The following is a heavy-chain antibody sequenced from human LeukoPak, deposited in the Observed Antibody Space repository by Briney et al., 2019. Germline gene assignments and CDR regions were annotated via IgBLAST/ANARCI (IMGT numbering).Heavy chain of an antibody. CDR1: GVSLYDSDYY. CDR2: IFYGWST. Sequence: SETLSVTCSVSGVSLYDSDYYWGWIRQPPGEGLEWIGSIFYGWSTYYNPSLESRVTVSVATSKSQFSLHPKSVTSADTAVYYCARFGSRIGTGASFGFDSWGQGTLILVSS. J-gene: IGHJ4*02. V-gene: IGHV4-39*07. D-gene: IGHD3-10*01. CDR3: ARFGSRIGTGASFGFDS.